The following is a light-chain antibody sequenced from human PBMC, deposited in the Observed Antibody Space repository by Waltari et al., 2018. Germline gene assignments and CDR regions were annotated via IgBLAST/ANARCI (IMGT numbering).Light chain of an antibody. Sequence: SCRASQSVSTYLAWDQQKPGQAPRLLIYGASNRATGIPDRFSGSGSGTDFSLTISSLEPEDFAVYYCQHYLRLPVTFGQGTKVEVK. J-gene: IGKJ1*01. CDR2: GAS. V-gene: IGKV3-20*01. CDR1: QSVSTY. CDR3: QHYLRLPVT.